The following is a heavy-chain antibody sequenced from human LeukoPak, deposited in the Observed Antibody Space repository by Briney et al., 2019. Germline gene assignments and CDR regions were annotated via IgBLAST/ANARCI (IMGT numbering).Heavy chain of an antibody. CDR3: ARERRSSWYPNYYFDY. Sequence: GGSLRLSCAASGFTFSSYWMHWVRQAPGKGLVWVSRINSDGSSTSYADSVKGRFTISRDNAKNTLYLQMNSLRAEDTAVYYCARERRSSWYPNYYFDYWGQGTLVTVSS. D-gene: IGHD6-13*01. V-gene: IGHV3-74*01. CDR1: GFTFSSYW. J-gene: IGHJ4*02. CDR2: INSDGSST.